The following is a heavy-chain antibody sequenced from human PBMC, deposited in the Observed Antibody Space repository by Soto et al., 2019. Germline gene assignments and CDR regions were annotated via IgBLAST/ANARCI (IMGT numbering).Heavy chain of an antibody. CDR2: ISSSGSTI. CDR3: ARDRSRWLQLIDY. CDR1: GFTFGSYE. V-gene: IGHV3-48*03. D-gene: IGHD5-12*01. Sequence: GGSLRLSCAASGFTFGSYEMNWVRQAPGKGLEWVSYISSSGSTIYYADSVKGRFTISRDNAKNSLYLQMNSLRAEDTAVYYCARDRSRWLQLIDYWGQGTLVTVSS. J-gene: IGHJ4*02.